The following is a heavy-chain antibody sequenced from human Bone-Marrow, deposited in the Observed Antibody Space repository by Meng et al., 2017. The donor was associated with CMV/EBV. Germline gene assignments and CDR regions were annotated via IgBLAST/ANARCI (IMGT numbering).Heavy chain of an antibody. Sequence: ASVKVSCKASGYTFTGYYIHWVRQAPGQGLQWMGWINPKNGGTNFAQKFQGRVTMTSDTSISTAYMELNSLRSDDTAVYYCARDLGGSYYVAGDFWGQGTLVTVSS. CDR3: ARDLGGSYYVAGDF. J-gene: IGHJ4*02. D-gene: IGHD1-26*01. V-gene: IGHV1-2*02. CDR2: INPKNGGT. CDR1: GYTFTGYY.